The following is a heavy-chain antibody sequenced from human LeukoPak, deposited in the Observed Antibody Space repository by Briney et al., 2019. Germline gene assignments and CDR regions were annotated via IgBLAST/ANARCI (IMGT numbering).Heavy chain of an antibody. CDR3: ARDYLGFGESGFNY. CDR1: GFSFSDHN. CDR2: ISSRSNYI. D-gene: IGHD3-10*01. V-gene: IGHV3-21*01. J-gene: IGHJ4*02. Sequence: GGSLRLSCAVSGFSFSDHNMNWVRQAPGKGLEWVASISSRSNYIYYADSLKGRVTVSRDNARNSLFLQMTSLRAEDTAVYYCARDYLGFGESGFNYWGQGTQVIVSS.